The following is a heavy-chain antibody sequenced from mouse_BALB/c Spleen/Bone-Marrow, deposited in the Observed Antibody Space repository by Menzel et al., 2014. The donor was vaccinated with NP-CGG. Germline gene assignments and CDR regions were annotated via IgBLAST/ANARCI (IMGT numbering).Heavy chain of an antibody. Sequence: QVHVKQSGPGLVQPSQSLSITCTVSGFSLTSYGVHWVRQSPGKGLEWLGVIWRGGSTDYNAAFMSRLSITKDNSKSQVSFKMNSLQADDTAIYYCAKIGTTTGAMDYWGQGTSVTVSS. CDR3: AKIGTTTGAMDY. V-gene: IGHV2-5*01. CDR2: IWRGGST. J-gene: IGHJ4*01. D-gene: IGHD2-14*01. CDR1: GFSLTSYG.